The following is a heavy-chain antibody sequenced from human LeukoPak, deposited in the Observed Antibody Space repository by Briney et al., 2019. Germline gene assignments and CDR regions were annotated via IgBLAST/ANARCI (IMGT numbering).Heavy chain of an antibody. Sequence: PGGSLRPSCAASGFTFSSYAMHWVRQAPGKGLEWVAVISYDGSNKYYADSVKGRFTISRDNSKNTLYLQMNSLRAEDTAVYYCAREIAAAYYYGMDVWGKGTTVTVSS. CDR2: ISYDGSNK. J-gene: IGHJ6*04. D-gene: IGHD6-13*01. CDR1: GFTFSSYA. CDR3: AREIAAAYYYGMDV. V-gene: IGHV3-30*04.